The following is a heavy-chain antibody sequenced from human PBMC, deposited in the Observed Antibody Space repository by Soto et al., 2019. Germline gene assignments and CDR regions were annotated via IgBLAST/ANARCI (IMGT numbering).Heavy chain of an antibody. D-gene: IGHD3-3*01. CDR3: ARVGEGRSGYYLEHYYYYYMDV. CDR1: GFTFSSYS. V-gene: IGHV3-21*01. CDR2: ISSSSSYI. Sequence: PRGSLRLSCAASGFTFSSYSMNWVRQAPGKGLEWVSSISSSSSYIYYADSVEGRFTISRDNAKNSLYLQMNSLRAEDTAVYYCARVGEGRSGYYLEHYYYYYMDVWGKGTTVTVSS. J-gene: IGHJ6*03.